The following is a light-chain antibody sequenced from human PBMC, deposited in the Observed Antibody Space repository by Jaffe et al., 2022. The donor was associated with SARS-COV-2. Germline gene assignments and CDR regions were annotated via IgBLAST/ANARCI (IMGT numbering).Light chain of an antibody. V-gene: IGLV3-21*02. J-gene: IGLJ2*01. CDR1: NIASKS. CDR3: QVWDFDGFV. CDR2: EDS. Sequence: SYVLTQPPSVSVAPGQTATITCGGNNIASKSVDWYQQMPGQAPLLVVYEDSGRPSEIPERISGSNSGDTAILTISRVEAGDEGDYFCQVWDFDGFVFGGGTKLTVL.